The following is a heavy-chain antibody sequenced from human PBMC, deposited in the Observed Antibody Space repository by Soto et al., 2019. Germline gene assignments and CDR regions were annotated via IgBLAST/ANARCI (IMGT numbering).Heavy chain of an antibody. V-gene: IGHV3-33*01. J-gene: IGHJ6*02. CDR1: GFTFSSYG. CDR3: ARGNPLPQLVPSREYYYYYYGMDV. Sequence: GGSLRLSCAASGFTFSSYGMHWVRQAPGKGLEWVAVIWYDGSNKYYADSVKGRFTISRDNSKNTLYLQMNSLRAEDTAVYYCARGNPLPQLVPSREYYYYYYGMDVWGQGTTVTVSS. CDR2: IWYDGSNK. D-gene: IGHD6-13*01.